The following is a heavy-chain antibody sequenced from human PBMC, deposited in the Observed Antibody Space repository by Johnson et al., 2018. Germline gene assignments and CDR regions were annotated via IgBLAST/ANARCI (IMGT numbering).Heavy chain of an antibody. D-gene: IGHD5-12*01. V-gene: IGHV4-59*01. CDR1: GGSISSYY. CDR3: ARGRGGYDLAPAFDI. Sequence: QVQLQEAGPGLVKPTETLSLSCTVSGGSISSYYWSWIRQPPGKGLEWIGYIYYSGSTNYNPPLKSRVTISVDTSKNQFSLKLSSVTAADTAVYYCARGRGGYDLAPAFDIWGQGTMVTVSS. J-gene: IGHJ3*02. CDR2: IYYSGST.